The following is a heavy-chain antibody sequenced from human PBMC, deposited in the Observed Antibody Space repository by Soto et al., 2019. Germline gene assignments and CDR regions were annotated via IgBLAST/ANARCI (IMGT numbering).Heavy chain of an antibody. CDR2: INHSGST. Sequence: SETLSLTCAVYGGSFSGYYWSWIRQPPGKGLEWIGEINHSGSTNYNPSLKSRVTISVDTSKNQFSLKLSSVTAADTAVYYCAGPYYCDSKGPRRGRYYYYGMDVWGQGTTVTVSS. D-gene: IGHD3-22*01. CDR1: GGSFSGYY. J-gene: IGHJ6*02. CDR3: AGPYYCDSKGPRRGRYYYYGMDV. V-gene: IGHV4-34*01.